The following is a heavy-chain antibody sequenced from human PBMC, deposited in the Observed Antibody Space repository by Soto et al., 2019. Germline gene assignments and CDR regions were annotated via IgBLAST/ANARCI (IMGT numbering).Heavy chain of an antibody. CDR1: GFTFSSYG. CDR2: ISYDGSNK. J-gene: IGHJ4*02. D-gene: IGHD3-16*01. Sequence: QVQLVESGGGVVQPGRSLRLSCAASGFTFSSYGMHWVRQAPGKGLEWVAVISYDGSNKYYADSVKGRFTISRDKSKNTLYLQSNSLRAEDTAVYYCAKEGDGAISPLKHWGQGTLVTVSS. CDR3: AKEGDGAISPLKH. V-gene: IGHV3-30*18.